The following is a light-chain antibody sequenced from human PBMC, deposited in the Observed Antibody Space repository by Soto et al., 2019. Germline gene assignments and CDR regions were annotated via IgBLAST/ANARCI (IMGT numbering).Light chain of an antibody. J-gene: IGKJ4*02. CDR2: AAS. Sequence: EIVMTQSPATLSVSPGERATLSCRASQSISSFLAWYQQKPGQAPRLLIYAASTLPSGVPYRFSGSGSGTDFTLTISSLQPEDFAAYYCQQYDSFSTTFGGGTKVDIK. CDR3: QQYDSFSTT. V-gene: IGKV3D-15*01. CDR1: QSISSF.